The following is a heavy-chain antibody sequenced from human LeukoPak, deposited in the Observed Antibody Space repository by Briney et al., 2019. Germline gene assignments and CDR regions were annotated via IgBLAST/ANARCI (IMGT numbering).Heavy chain of an antibody. J-gene: IGHJ5*02. V-gene: IGHV1-18*01. CDR1: GYTFTSYG. CDR3: ARDPGTLRYFDWYNWFDP. CDR2: ISAYNGNT. D-gene: IGHD3-9*01. Sequence: ASVKVSCKASGYTFTSYGISWVRQAPGQGLEWMGWISAYNGNTNYAQKLQGRVTMTTDTSTSTAYMELRSLRSDDTAVYYCARDPGTLRYFDWYNWFDPWGQGTLVTVSS.